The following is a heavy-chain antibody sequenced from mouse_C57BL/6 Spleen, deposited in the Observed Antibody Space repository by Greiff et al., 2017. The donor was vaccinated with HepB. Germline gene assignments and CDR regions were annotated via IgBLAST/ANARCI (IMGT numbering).Heavy chain of an antibody. CDR2: IDPSDSYT. Sequence: QVQLQQPGAELVRPGTSVKLSCKASGYTFTSYWMHWVKQRPGQGLEWIGVIDPSDSYTNYNQKFKGKATLTVDTSSSTAYMQLSSLTSEDSAVYYGARGDGYYGAVGYVDYWGQGTTLTVSS. J-gene: IGHJ2*01. D-gene: IGHD1-1*01. CDR1: GYTFTSYW. CDR3: ARGDGYYGAVGYVDY. V-gene: IGHV1-59*01.